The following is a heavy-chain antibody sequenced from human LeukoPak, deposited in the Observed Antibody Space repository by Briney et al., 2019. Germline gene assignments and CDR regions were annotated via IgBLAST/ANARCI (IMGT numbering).Heavy chain of an antibody. J-gene: IGHJ3*02. D-gene: IGHD6-25*01. CDR2: IYYSGAT. Sequence: SKTLSLTCTVSGGSISSRSYYWGWIRQPPGKGLEWIGSIYYSGATYYNPSLKSRVTISVDTSKNQSSLKVTSVTAADTAVYYCARHVSGSSAFDIWGQGTMVTVSS. V-gene: IGHV4-39*01. CDR1: GGSISSRSYY. CDR3: ARHVSGSSAFDI.